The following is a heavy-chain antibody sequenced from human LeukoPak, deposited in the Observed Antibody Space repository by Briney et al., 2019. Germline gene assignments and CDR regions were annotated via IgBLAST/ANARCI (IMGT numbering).Heavy chain of an antibody. D-gene: IGHD3-3*01. CDR3: ARDRRTTIFGVVIRVNAFDI. J-gene: IGHJ3*02. CDR2: IYYSGST. V-gene: IGHV4-59*12. Sequence: SETLSLTCTVSGGSISSYYWSWIRQPPGKGLEWIGYIYYSGSTNYNPSLKSRVTISVDTSKNQFSLKLSSVTAADTAVYYCARDRRTTIFGVVIRVNAFDIWGQGTMVTVSS. CDR1: GGSISSYY.